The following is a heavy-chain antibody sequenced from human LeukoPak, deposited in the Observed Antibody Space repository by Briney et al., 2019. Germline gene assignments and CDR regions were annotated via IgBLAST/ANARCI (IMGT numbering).Heavy chain of an antibody. D-gene: IGHD1-20*01. J-gene: IGHJ4*02. Sequence: GASVKVSCKASGGTFSSYTISWVRQAPGQGLEWMGRIIPILGIANYAQKFQGRVTITADKSTSTACMELSSLRSEDTAVYYCARDREVTGTTVGLDYWGQGTLVTVSS. CDR1: GGTFSSYT. CDR3: ARDREVTGTTVGLDY. V-gene: IGHV1-69*04. CDR2: IIPILGIA.